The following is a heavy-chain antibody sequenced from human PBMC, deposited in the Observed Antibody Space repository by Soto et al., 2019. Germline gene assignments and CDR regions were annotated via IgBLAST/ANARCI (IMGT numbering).Heavy chain of an antibody. CDR2: IYYSGST. V-gene: IGHV4-59*08. CDR1: GGSISSYY. Sequence: ETLSLTCTVSGGSISSYYWSWIRQPPGKALEWIGYIYYSGSTNYNPSLKSRVTISVDTSKNQFSLKLSSVTAADTAVYYCARQGIAAAFDYWGQGTLVTVSS. J-gene: IGHJ4*02. D-gene: IGHD6-13*01. CDR3: ARQGIAAAFDY.